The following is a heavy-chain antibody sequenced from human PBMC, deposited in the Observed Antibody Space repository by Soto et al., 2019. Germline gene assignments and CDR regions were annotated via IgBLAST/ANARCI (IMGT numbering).Heavy chain of an antibody. V-gene: IGHV1-18*01. Sequence: QVQLVQSGAEVKKPGASVKVSCKASGYTFTSYGISWVRQAPGQGLEWMGWISAYNGNTNYAQKLQGRVTMTTDTSTSTAYMELRSLRSDDTAVYYCARSHEFWSGYSPRYYYGMDVWGQGTTVTVSS. J-gene: IGHJ6*02. CDR2: ISAYNGNT. CDR3: ARSHEFWSGYSPRYYYGMDV. CDR1: GYTFTSYG. D-gene: IGHD3-3*01.